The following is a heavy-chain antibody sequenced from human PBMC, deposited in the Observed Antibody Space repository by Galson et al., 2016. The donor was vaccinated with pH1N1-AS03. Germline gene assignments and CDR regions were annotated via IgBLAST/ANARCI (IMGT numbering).Heavy chain of an antibody. J-gene: IGHJ4*02. CDR2: IHYGGST. CDR1: GYSLTSGYY. V-gene: IGHV4-38-2*01. Sequence: SETLSLTCAVSGYSLTSGYYRGWIRQPPGKGLEWIGTIHYGGSTYYNPSLKSRVTISVDVSKNQFSLNLNSVTAADTSVYYCAIYTSTAADYWGQGTLVTVSS. CDR3: AIYTSTAADY. D-gene: IGHD2/OR15-2a*01.